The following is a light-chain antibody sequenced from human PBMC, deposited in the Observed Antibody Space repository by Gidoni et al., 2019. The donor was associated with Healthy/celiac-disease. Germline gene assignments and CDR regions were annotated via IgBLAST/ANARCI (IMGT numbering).Light chain of an antibody. CDR3: SSYTSSSTYVV. V-gene: IGLV2-14*03. Sequence: QSARTQPAYVSGSPGQSITLACTGTSSYVGGYNYVSWYQQPPGKAPQLMIYDVSNRPSGVSTPFSGSKSGNTASLTISGLQAADEADYYCSSYTSSSTYVVFGGGTKLTVL. J-gene: IGLJ2*01. CDR2: DVS. CDR1: SSYVGGYNY.